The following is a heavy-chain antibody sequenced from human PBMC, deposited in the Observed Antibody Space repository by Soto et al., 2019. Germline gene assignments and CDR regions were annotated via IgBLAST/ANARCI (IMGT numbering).Heavy chain of an antibody. CDR3: ARGRGGVTADAVSIGCES. CDR1: RGSISSGGYY. V-gene: IGHV4-31*03. Sequence: TYTVSRGSISSGGYYWSWICQHPGKGLEWIGYIYYTGSTYYNPSLKSRVPISVDTSKNQFSLKLSSVTAADTAVYYCARGRGGVTADAVSIGCESWGHGTLLT. D-gene: IGHD2-2*01. J-gene: IGHJ5*01. CDR2: IYYTGST.